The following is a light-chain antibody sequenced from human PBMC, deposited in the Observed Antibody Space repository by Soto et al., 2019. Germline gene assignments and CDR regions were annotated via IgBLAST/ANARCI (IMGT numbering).Light chain of an antibody. CDR2: GAS. Sequence: EIVLTQSPDTLYLSPGEGATLSCSASQRVNSSYLAWYQQKPGQATRLLIAGASDRATGVPARVSGSGSGKDVTLTISSLEPEDVAVYYFHQYVNSPVTFGQGTKLEL. CDR1: QRVNSSY. J-gene: IGKJ2*01. CDR3: HQYVNSPVT. V-gene: IGKV3-20*01.